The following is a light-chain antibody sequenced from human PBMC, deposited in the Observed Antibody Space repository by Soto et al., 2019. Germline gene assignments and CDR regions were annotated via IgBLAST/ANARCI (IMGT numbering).Light chain of an antibody. CDR1: HDISNY. Sequence: DIQMTQSPSSLSASVGDRVTITCQASHDISNYLNWYQQKPGKAPTLLIYDASNLEIGVPSRFSGSGSGTDFTFTISSLQPEDFATYYCQQYNNLPWTFGQGTRVEIK. CDR3: QQYNNLPWT. V-gene: IGKV1-33*01. CDR2: DAS. J-gene: IGKJ1*01.